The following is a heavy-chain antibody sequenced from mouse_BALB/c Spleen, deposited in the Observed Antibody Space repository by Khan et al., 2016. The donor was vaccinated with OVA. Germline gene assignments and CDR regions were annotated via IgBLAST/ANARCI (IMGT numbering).Heavy chain of an antibody. D-gene: IGHD2-14*01. CDR3: ARDGAYYRNDGWFAY. V-gene: IGHV1-4*01. Sequence: QVQLQQSGAELARPGASVKMSCKASGYTFTSYTIHWIKQRPGQGLEWIGYINPSSGYPNYNQKFKDQATLTADKSSTTAYMQLSSLTSDDSAVSYCARDGAYYRNDGWFAYWGQGTLVTVSA. CDR1: GYTFTSYT. CDR2: INPSSGYP. J-gene: IGHJ3*01.